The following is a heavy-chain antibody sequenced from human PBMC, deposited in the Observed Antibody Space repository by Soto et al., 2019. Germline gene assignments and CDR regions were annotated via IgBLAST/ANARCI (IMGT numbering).Heavy chain of an antibody. CDR2: IYYSGST. D-gene: IGHD5-12*01. CDR3: ARGNGYIIS. J-gene: IGHJ5*02. Sequence: QVQLQESGPGLVKPSETLSLTCTVSGASISGFYWSWIRQPPGKGLEWIGYIYYSGSTNYNPSLKSRVTISVDTYKDQFFLKLSSVTAADTAVYYCARGNGYIISWGQGTLVTVSS. CDR1: GASISGFY. V-gene: IGHV4-59*01.